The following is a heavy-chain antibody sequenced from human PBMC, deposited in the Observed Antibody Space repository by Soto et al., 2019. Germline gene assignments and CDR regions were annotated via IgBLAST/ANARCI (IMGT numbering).Heavy chain of an antibody. CDR2: LTWNGEVL. D-gene: IGHD3-22*01. J-gene: IGHJ4*02. CDR3: VKDSESSGYLTHLDY. CDR1: GFTFDDYA. Sequence: PGGSLRRSCVAAGFTFDDYAIHWGRQSPGKGLEWVSGLTWNGEVLGYADSVKGRFTISRDNDKNSLYLEMNSLRPEDTALYYCVKDSESSGYLTHLDYWGQGTLVTVSS. V-gene: IGHV3-9*01.